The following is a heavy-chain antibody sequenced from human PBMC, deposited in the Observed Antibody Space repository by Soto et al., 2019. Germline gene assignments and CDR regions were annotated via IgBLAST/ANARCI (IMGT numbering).Heavy chain of an antibody. D-gene: IGHD2-21*01. Sequence: QVQLVQSGAEVRKPGSSVKVSCKASGDTFSNDIISWVRQAPGQGLEWMGGIVPLLGTTHYAQKFQGRLTISADGSTRTAYMEMHSLSSEDTPVYYCATDVMVVNIIGWWFESWGQGTLVTVS. V-gene: IGHV1-69*16. CDR1: GDTFSNDI. J-gene: IGHJ5*01. CDR3: ATDVMVVNIIGWWFES. CDR2: IVPLLGTT.